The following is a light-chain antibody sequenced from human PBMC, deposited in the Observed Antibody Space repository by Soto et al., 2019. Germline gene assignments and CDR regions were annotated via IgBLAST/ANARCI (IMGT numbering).Light chain of an antibody. CDR2: AAS. V-gene: IGKV3-20*01. Sequence: EIVLTQSPATLSLSPGERATLSCRASQSVKSNYLAWYQQKPGQAPRLLIFAASNRATGIPVRFSGSGSGTDFTLTISRLEPGDFAVYFCQQYGSSPITFGQGTRLEI. CDR3: QQYGSSPIT. CDR1: QSVKSNY. J-gene: IGKJ5*01.